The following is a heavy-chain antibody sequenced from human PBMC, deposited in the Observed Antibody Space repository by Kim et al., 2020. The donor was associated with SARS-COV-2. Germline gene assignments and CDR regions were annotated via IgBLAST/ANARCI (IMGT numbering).Heavy chain of an antibody. CDR3: ALAAAGTGWFDP. CDR1: GGSISSYY. J-gene: IGHJ5*02. D-gene: IGHD6-13*01. Sequence: SETLSLTCTVSGGSISSYYWSWIRQPPGKGLEWIGYIYYSGSTNYNPSLKSRVTISVDTSKNQFSLKLSSVTAADTAVYYCALAAAGTGWFDPWGQGTLVTVSS. V-gene: IGHV4-59*13. CDR2: IYYSGST.